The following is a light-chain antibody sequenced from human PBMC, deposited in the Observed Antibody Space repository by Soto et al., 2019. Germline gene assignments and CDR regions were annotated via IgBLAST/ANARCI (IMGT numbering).Light chain of an antibody. CDR3: LQHNSYPWT. CDR1: QSISSW. Sequence: DIQMTQSPSTLSASVGDRVTITCPASQSISSWLAWYQQKPGKAPKLLIYDASSLESGVPSRFSGSGSGTEFTLTISSLQPEDFATYYCLQHNSYPWTFGQGTKVDIK. J-gene: IGKJ1*01. V-gene: IGKV1-5*01. CDR2: DAS.